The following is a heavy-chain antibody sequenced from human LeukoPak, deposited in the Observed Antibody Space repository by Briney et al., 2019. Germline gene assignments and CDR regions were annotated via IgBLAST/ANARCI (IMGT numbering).Heavy chain of an antibody. J-gene: IGHJ4*02. Sequence: PSETLSLTCAVYGGSFSGYYWSWIRQPPGKGLEWIGEINHSGSTNYNPSLKSRVTISVDTSKNQFSLKLSSVTAADTAVYYCARLWSSYYRGYWGQGTLVTVSS. CDR1: GGSFSGYY. CDR2: INHSGST. V-gene: IGHV4-34*01. CDR3: ARLWSSYYRGY. D-gene: IGHD6-13*01.